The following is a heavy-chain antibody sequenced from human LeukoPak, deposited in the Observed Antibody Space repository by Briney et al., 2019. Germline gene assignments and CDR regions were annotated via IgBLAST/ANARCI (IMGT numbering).Heavy chain of an antibody. CDR3: ARGLTIFGVVTLTPNDY. V-gene: IGHV4-38-2*02. D-gene: IGHD3-3*01. Sequence: SETLSLTCTVSGYSISSGYYWGWIRQPPGKGLEWIGSIYHSGSTYYNPSLKSRVTISVDTSKNQFSLKLSSVTAADTAVYYCARGLTIFGVVTLTPNDYWGRGTLVTVSS. J-gene: IGHJ4*02. CDR1: GYSISSGYY. CDR2: IYHSGST.